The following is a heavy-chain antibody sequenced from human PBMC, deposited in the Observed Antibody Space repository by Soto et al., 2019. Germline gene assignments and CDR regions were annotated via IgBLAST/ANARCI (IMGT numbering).Heavy chain of an antibody. Sequence: PGESLKISCAASGFNFNNYYMTWVRQAPGKGLEWVANIKQDGGVTSYAESVRGRFTISRDNSKNTVSLQMSSLRVEDTAVYYCVKEGYSSSFDYWGQGTLVTVSS. CDR3: VKEGYSSSFDY. D-gene: IGHD2-21*01. J-gene: IGHJ4*02. CDR1: GFNFNNYY. V-gene: IGHV3-7*01. CDR2: IKQDGGVT.